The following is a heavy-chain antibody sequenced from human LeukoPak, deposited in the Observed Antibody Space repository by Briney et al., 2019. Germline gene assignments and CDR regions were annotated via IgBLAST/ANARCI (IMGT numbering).Heavy chain of an antibody. J-gene: IGHJ3*02. CDR3: ARHASEGYSYADDAFDI. CDR1: GYIFTHYW. CDR2: IYPGDSDT. D-gene: IGHD5-18*01. Sequence: HGESLKISCQVSGYIFTHYWIGWVRQMPGKGLEWMGIIYPGDSDTRYSPSFQGQVTISADKSISTAYLQWSSLKASDTAMYYCARHASEGYSYADDAFDIWGQGTMVTVSS. V-gene: IGHV5-51*01.